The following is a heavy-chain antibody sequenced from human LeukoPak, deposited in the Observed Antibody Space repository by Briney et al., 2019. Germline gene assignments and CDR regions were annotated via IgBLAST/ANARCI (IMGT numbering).Heavy chain of an antibody. J-gene: IGHJ4*02. CDR3: ARDIIAAAGPYYFDY. CDR1: GFTFSSYS. D-gene: IGHD6-13*01. CDR2: ISSSSSTI. V-gene: IGHV3-48*04. Sequence: GGSLRLSCAASGFTFSSYSMNWVRQAPGKGLEWVSYISSSSSTIYYADSVKGRFTISRDNAKNSLYLQIHSLRFDDTAIYYCARDIIAAAGPYYFDYWGQGTLVTVSS.